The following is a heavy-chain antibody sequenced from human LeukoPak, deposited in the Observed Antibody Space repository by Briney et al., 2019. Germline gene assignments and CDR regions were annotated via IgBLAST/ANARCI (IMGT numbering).Heavy chain of an antibody. J-gene: IGHJ6*03. CDR1: GYTFSDYT. D-gene: IGHD3-10*01. CDR3: ARDLHRVVVRGVPPAYHYTDV. V-gene: IGHV1-18*04. CDR2: ISTYNGNT. Sequence: GASVKVSCKTSGYTFSDYTINWVRQAPGQGLEWVGWISTYNGNTNYAQKLQGRVTMTIDTSTSTAYMELKRLSSDDTAVYYCARDLHRVVVRGVPPAYHYTDVWGKGTTVTISS.